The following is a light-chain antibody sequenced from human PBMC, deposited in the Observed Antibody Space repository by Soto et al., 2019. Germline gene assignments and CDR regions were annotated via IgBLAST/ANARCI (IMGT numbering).Light chain of an antibody. CDR2: GNS. Sequence: QSVLTQPPSVSGAPGQRVTISCTGSSSNIGAGYDVHWYQQLPGTAPKLLIYGNSNRPSGVPDRFSGSNSSTSASLAITGLQAEDEADYYCQSYDSSLSVWVFGGGTKLTVL. V-gene: IGLV1-40*01. J-gene: IGLJ3*02. CDR1: SSNIGAGYD. CDR3: QSYDSSLSVWV.